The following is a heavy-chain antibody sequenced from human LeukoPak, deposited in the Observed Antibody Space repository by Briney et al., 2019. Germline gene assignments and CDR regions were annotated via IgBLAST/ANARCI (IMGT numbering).Heavy chain of an antibody. CDR2: INHSGNT. Sequence: PSETLSLTCAVYGGSFSGYYWSWIRQPPGKGLEWIGEINHSGNTNYNPSLKSRVTISVDTSKNQFSLKLSSVTAADTAVYYCARASYYDFWSGYYTSRAFDIWGQGTMVTVSS. D-gene: IGHD3-3*01. J-gene: IGHJ3*02. CDR3: ARASYYDFWSGYYTSRAFDI. CDR1: GGSFSGYY. V-gene: IGHV4-34*01.